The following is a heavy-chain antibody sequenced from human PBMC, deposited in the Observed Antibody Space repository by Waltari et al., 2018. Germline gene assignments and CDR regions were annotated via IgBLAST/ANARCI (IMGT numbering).Heavy chain of an antibody. CDR3: VKYSGFDYFFDY. Sequence: QMQLVESGGGVVQPGRSLRLSCAASGFIFSNCNMHWVRQAPGQGLEWVEGISNDGNNKDYADSVKTRVTVSRENSKNTLYLQINSLRDDDTAVYYCVKYSGFDYFFDYWGQGTLVTVSS. J-gene: IGHJ4*02. CDR1: GFIFSNCN. V-gene: IGHV3-30*18. D-gene: IGHD5-12*01. CDR2: ISNDGNNK.